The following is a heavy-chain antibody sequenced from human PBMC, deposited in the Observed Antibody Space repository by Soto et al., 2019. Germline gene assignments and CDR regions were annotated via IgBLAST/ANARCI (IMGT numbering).Heavy chain of an antibody. Sequence: ASVKVSCKASGNTVPNYAIHWVRQAPGQRLEWMGGFDGGDGETIYAEKFQGRVTMTEDTSTDTAYMELSSLRSEDTAVYYCATGSVVVVAAANYYYYYGMDVWGQGTTVTVS. CDR1: GNTVPNYA. J-gene: IGHJ6*02. V-gene: IGHV1-24*01. CDR2: FDGGDGET. D-gene: IGHD2-15*01. CDR3: ATGSVVVVAAANYYYYYGMDV.